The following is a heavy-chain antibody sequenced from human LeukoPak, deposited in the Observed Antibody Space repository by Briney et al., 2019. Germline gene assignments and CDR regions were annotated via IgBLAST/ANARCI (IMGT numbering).Heavy chain of an antibody. CDR3: ARARDGSYDY. D-gene: IGHD1-26*01. CDR2: ISSSSRTV. J-gene: IGHJ4*02. Sequence: PWRSLRLCCAASGFTFTSTSMNWVRQAPGYGLEWISYISSSSRTVHYADSVKGRFTISRDNAKNSLYLQMNSLRDEDTAVYYCARARDGSYDYWGQGTLVTVSS. V-gene: IGHV3-48*02. CDR1: GFTFTSTS.